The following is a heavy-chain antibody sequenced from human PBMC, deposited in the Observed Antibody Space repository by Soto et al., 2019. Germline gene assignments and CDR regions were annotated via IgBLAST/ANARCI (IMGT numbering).Heavy chain of an antibody. CDR3: ARGPDFWSGYFGWFDH. CDR2: IYHSGST. D-gene: IGHD3-3*01. J-gene: IGHJ5*02. CDR1: GYSMSSGYY. V-gene: IGHV4-38-2*01. Sequence: PXETLSLTCAVAGYSMSSGYYWGWIRQPPVKGLEWIGSIYHSGSTYYNPSLKSRVTISVDTSKNQFSLKLSSVTAADTAVYYCARGPDFWSGYFGWFDHWGQGTLVTVSS.